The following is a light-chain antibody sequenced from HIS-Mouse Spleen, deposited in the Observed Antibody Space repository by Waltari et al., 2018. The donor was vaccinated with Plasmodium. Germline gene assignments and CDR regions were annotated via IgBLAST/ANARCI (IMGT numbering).Light chain of an antibody. CDR2: EDS. Sequence: SYELTQPPSVSVSPGQTARITFSGDALPKKYAYWYQQKSGQAPVLFMYEDSKRPSGIPEGFSGSSSGTMATLTISGAQVEDEADYYCYSTDSSGNHRVFGGGTKLTVL. CDR3: YSTDSSGNHRV. J-gene: IGLJ3*02. V-gene: IGLV3-10*01. CDR1: ALPKKY.